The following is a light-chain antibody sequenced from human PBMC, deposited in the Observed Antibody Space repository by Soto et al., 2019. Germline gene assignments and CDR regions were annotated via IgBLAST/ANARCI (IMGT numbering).Light chain of an antibody. J-gene: IGLJ1*01. Sequence: QLVLTQSPSAPASLGASVKLTCTLSSGHSSYAIAWHQQQPEKGPRYLMKLNSDGSHSKGDGIPDRFSGSSSGAERYLTISSLQSEDDADYYCQTWGTGPFVFGTGTKLTVL. CDR1: SGHSSYA. CDR3: QTWGTGPFV. CDR2: LNSDGSH. V-gene: IGLV4-69*01.